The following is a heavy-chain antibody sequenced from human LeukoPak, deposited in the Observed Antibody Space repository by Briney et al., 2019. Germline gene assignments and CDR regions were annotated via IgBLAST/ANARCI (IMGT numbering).Heavy chain of an antibody. D-gene: IGHD6-19*01. CDR2: MNPNSGNT. CDR1: GYTFTSYD. V-gene: IGHV1-8*01. J-gene: IGHJ4*02. Sequence: GASVKVSCKASGYTFTSYDINWVRQATGQGLEWMGWMNPNSGNTGYAQKFQGRVTMTRNTSISTAYMELSSLRSEDTAVYYCARGSGWYSSGWYVQSQGDYWGQGTLVTVSS. CDR3: ARGSGWYSSGWYVQSQGDY.